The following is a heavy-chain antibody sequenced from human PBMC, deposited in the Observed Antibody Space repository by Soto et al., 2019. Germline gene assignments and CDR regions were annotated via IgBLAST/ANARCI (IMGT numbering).Heavy chain of an antibody. D-gene: IGHD1-26*01. V-gene: IGHV3-7*01. Sequence: EVQLVESGGGVVQPGGSLRLSCAASGFTFGSYWMRWVRQAPGKGLEWVANIKQDGSVKYYVDSVKGRFTISRDNAENYLSLQMNSLRVEYTARYDCARKVVDHWGQGTLVTVSS. CDR3: ARKVVDH. J-gene: IGHJ4*01. CDR1: GFTFGSYW. CDR2: IKQDGSVK.